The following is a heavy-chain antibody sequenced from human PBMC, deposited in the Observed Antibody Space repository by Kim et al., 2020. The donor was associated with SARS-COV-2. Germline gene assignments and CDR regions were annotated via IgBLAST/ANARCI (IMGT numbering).Heavy chain of an antibody. Sequence: SETLSLTCTVSGGSISSGGYYWSWIRQHPGKGLEWIGYIYYSGSTYYNPSLKSRVTISVDTSKNQFSLKLSSVTAADTAVYYCARAIRSLTGPSWFDPWGQGTLVTVSS. CDR3: ARAIRSLTGPSWFDP. CDR1: GGSISSGGYY. CDR2: IYYSGST. D-gene: IGHD6-13*01. V-gene: IGHV4-31*03. J-gene: IGHJ5*02.